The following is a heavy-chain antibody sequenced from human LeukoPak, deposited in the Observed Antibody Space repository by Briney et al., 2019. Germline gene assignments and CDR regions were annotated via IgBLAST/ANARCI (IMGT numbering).Heavy chain of an antibody. CDR1: GYAFTSYG. Sequence: ASVKVSCKASGYAFTSYGISWVRQAPGQGLEWMGWISAYNGNTNYAQKLQGRVTLTTDTSTSTAYMELRSLRSDDTAVYYCARAAYYDILTGYYYYYYMDVWDKGTTVTISS. CDR3: ARAAYYDILTGYYYYYYMDV. V-gene: IGHV1-18*01. J-gene: IGHJ6*03. D-gene: IGHD3-9*01. CDR2: ISAYNGNT.